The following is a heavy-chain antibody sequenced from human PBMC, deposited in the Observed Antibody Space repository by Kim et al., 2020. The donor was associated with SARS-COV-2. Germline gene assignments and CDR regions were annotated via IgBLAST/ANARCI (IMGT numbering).Heavy chain of an antibody. D-gene: IGHD3-9*01. J-gene: IGHJ6*02. CDR2: ISNDGSNK. CDR1: GFTFGNYG. Sequence: GGSLRLSCAASGFTFGNYGMHWVRQAPGKGLEWVAVISNDGSNKDYADSVKGRCTISRDNSKNTLYLQMNSLRAEDTAVYYCARDQYDILTGYPLTYGLDVWGQGTTVTVSS. CDR3: ARDQYDILTGYPLTYGLDV. V-gene: IGHV3-33*05.